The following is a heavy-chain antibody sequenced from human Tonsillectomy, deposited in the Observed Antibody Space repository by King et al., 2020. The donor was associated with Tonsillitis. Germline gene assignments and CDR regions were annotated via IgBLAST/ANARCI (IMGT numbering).Heavy chain of an antibody. CDR3: AKDMSTGYCTNGVCFFGAFDI. CDR1: GFHLDDYA. J-gene: IGHJ3*02. V-gene: IGHV3-9*01. D-gene: IGHD2-8*01. CDR2: ISWNSGSI. Sequence: DVQLVESGGGLVQPGRSLRLSCAASGFHLDDYAMHWVRQAPGKGLEWVSGISWNSGSIGHADSVKGRFTISRDNAKNSLYLQMNSLRAEDTALYYCAKDMSTGYCTNGVCFFGAFDIWGQGTMITVSS.